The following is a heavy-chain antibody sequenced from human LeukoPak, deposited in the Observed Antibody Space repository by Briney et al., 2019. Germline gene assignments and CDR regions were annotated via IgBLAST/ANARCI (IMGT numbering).Heavy chain of an antibody. D-gene: IGHD3-10*01. CDR1: GGSFSGYY. CDR3: ARGGYYYGSGSQYNWFDP. Sequence: SETLSLTCAVYGGSFSGYYWSWIRQPPGKGLEWIGEINHSGSTNYNPSLKSRVAISVDTSKNQFSLELSSVTAADTAVYYCARGGYYYGSGSQYNWFDPWGQGTLVTVSS. V-gene: IGHV4-34*01. CDR2: INHSGST. J-gene: IGHJ5*02.